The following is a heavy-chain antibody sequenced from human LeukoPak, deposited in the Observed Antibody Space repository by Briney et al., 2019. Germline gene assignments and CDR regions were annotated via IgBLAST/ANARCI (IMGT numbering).Heavy chain of an antibody. CDR1: GFTFSNYG. CDR3: AKDYDYVWGSYRPTGFDY. CDR2: IRFDGGHK. D-gene: IGHD3-16*02. V-gene: IGHV3-30*02. J-gene: IGHJ4*02. Sequence: GGSLRLSCAASGFTFSNYGMFWGRQATGKGLNWVAFIRFDGGHKYYADSVKGRFTISRDNSKNTVYLQMDSLRAEDTALYYCAKDYDYVWGSYRPTGFDYWGQGTLVTVSS.